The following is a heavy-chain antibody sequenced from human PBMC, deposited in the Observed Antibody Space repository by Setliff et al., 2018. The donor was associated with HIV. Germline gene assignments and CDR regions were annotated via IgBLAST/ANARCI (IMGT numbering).Heavy chain of an antibody. CDR2: FYYTGSD. Sequence: SETLSLTCIVSGGSIVNNNYYWSWIRQHPGKGLEWIGYFYYTGSDYSNPSLKSRVTISVDTSKNQFSLRVSSVTAAATAIYSWARDRKGRESGYVDVWGKGTTVTVSS. CDR3: ARDRKGRESGYVDV. CDR1: GGSIVNNNYY. J-gene: IGHJ6*04. V-gene: IGHV4-31*03. D-gene: IGHD3-10*01.